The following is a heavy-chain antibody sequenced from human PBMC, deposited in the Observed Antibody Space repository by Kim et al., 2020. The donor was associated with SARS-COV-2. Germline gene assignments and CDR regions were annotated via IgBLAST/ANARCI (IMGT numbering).Heavy chain of an antibody. J-gene: IGHJ5*02. CDR2: IYYSGST. CDR1: GGSISSGGYS. Sequence: SETLSLTCTVSGGSISSGGYSWSWIRQHPGKGLEWIGYIYYSGSTYYNPSLKSRVTRSVDTSKNQFSLKLSSVTAAATAEYYCARGHYYGSGSPLFWFDPRGQGTLVTVSS. D-gene: IGHD3-10*01. V-gene: IGHV4-31*03. CDR3: ARGHYYGSGSPLFWFDP.